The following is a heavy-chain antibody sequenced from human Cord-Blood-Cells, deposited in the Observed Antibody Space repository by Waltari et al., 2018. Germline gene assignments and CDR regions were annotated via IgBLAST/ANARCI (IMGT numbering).Heavy chain of an antibody. Sequence: QGLEWMGWINPNSGGTNYAQKFQGWVTMTRDTSISTAYMELSRLRSDDTAVYYCARYEKDAFDIWGQGTMVTVSS. D-gene: IGHD3-3*01. J-gene: IGHJ3*02. CDR2: INPNSGGT. V-gene: IGHV1-2*04. CDR3: ARYEKDAFDI.